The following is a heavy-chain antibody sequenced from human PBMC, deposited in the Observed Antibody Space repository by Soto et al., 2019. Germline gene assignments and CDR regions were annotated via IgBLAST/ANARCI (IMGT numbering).Heavy chain of an antibody. V-gene: IGHV4-59*01. CDR3: AREGIVGATPFDY. D-gene: IGHD1-26*01. CDR2: IYYSGST. J-gene: IGHJ4*02. Sequence: PSETLSLTCTVPGGSISSYYWSWIRQPPGKGLEWIGYIYYSGSTNYNPSLKSRVTISVDTSKNQFSLKLSSVTAADTAVYYCAREGIVGATPFDYWGQGTLVTVS. CDR1: GGSISSYY.